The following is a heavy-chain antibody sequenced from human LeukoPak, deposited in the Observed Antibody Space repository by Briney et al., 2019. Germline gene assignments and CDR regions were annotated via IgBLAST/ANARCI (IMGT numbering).Heavy chain of an antibody. CDR2: IYYSGST. CDR1: GGSISSSSYY. D-gene: IGHD4/OR15-4a*01. J-gene: IGHJ4*02. CDR3: ARDHWLTIIDY. V-gene: IGHV4-39*07. Sequence: SETLSLTCTVSGGSISSSSYYWGWIRQPPGKGLAWIGSIYYSGSTYYNPSLKSRVTISVDTSKNQFSLKLSSVTAADTAVYYCARDHWLTIIDYWGQGTLVTVSS.